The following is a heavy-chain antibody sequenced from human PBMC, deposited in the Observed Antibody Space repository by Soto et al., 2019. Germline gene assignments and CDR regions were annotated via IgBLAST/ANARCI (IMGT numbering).Heavy chain of an antibody. Sequence: LCLTCAVSGGSFVGYYCSWIRQPPGKGLEWIGEINHSGSTNYNPSLKSRVTISVDTSKNQFSLKLSSVTAADTAVYYCASLAARLYYYYYGMDVWGQGTTVTV. J-gene: IGHJ6*02. V-gene: IGHV4-34*01. CDR2: INHSGST. D-gene: IGHD6-6*01. CDR1: GGSFVGYY. CDR3: ASLAARLYYYYYGMDV.